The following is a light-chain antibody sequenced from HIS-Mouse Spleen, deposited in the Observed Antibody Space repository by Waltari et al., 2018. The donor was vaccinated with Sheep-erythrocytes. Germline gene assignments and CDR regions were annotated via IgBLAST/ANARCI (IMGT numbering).Light chain of an antibody. CDR1: KLGDKY. Sequence: SYELTQPPSVSVSPGQTASITCSGDKLGDKYACWYQQKPGQSPVLVIYQDSKRPSGIPERVSGSNSGNTATLPISGTQASDEADYYCQAWDSSTAVFGGGTKLTVL. CDR2: QDS. V-gene: IGLV3-1*01. CDR3: QAWDSSTAV. J-gene: IGLJ2*01.